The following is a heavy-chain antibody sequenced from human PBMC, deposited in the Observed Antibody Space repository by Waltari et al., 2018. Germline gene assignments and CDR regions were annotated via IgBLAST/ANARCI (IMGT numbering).Heavy chain of an antibody. V-gene: IGHV1-8*02. J-gene: IGHJ3*02. CDR1: GYTFTSYD. Sequence: QVQLVQSGAEVMKPGASVKVYCKASGYTFTSYDINWVRQATGQGLEWMGWMNPNSGNTGYAQKFQGRVTMTRNTSISTAYMELSSLRSEDTAVYDCARLGTIFGVVTQDLDIWGQGTMVTVSS. CDR2: MNPNSGNT. CDR3: ARLGTIFGVVTQDLDI. D-gene: IGHD3-3*01.